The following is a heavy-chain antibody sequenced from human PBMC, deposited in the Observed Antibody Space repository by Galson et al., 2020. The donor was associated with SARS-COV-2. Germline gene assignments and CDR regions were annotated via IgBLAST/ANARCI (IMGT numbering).Heavy chain of an antibody. CDR3: ARGNSPCVTIFGVLTGTCGMDV. Sequence: SETLSLTCTVSCASISSGSYYWSWIRQPAGKGLEWIGRIYKSGNTNYNPSLWSQVTISVDTSKNQFSLKLTSVTAADTAVYYCARGNSPCVTIFGVLTGTCGMDVWGQGTTVTVSS. J-gene: IGHJ6*02. D-gene: IGHD3-3*01. V-gene: IGHV4-61*02. CDR1: CASISSGSYY. CDR2: IYKSGNT.